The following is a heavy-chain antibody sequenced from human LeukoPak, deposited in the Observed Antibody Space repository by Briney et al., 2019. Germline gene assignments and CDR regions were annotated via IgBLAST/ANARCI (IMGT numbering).Heavy chain of an antibody. Sequence: SETLSLTCTVSGYSIYSGYYWVWIRQPPGKGLEWIGSIYHSGSTYYTPSLKSRVTISVDTSKNQFSLKLGSVTAADTAIYFCARDATGLGNYFASWGQGTLVTVSS. V-gene: IGHV4-38-2*02. J-gene: IGHJ4*02. CDR2: IYHSGST. D-gene: IGHD3-16*01. CDR1: GYSIYSGYY. CDR3: ARDATGLGNYFAS.